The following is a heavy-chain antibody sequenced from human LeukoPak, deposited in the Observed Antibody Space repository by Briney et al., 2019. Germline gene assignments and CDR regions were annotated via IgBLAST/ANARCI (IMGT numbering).Heavy chain of an antibody. V-gene: IGHV3-33*01. CDR1: GFTFSSYG. J-gene: IGHJ4*02. Sequence: GRSLRLSCAASGFTFSSYGMHRVRQAPGKGLEWVAVIWYDGSNKYYADSVKGRFTISRDNSKNTLYLQMNSLRAEDTAVYYCARDGEMEWELMYYFDYWGQGTLVTVSS. CDR2: IWYDGSNK. CDR3: ARDGEMEWELMYYFDY. D-gene: IGHD1-26*01.